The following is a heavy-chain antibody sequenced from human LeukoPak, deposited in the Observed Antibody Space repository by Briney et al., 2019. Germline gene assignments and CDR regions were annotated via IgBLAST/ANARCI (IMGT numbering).Heavy chain of an antibody. CDR1: GGTFSSYA. D-gene: IGHD5-24*01. V-gene: IGHV1-69*05. CDR3: ARDRGVGRRLQFGCFDY. Sequence: SVKVSCKASGGTFSSYAISWVRQAPGQGLEWMGRIIPIFGTANYAQKFQGRATITTDESTSTAYMELSSLRSEDTAVYYCARDRGVGRRLQFGCFDYWGQGTLVTVSS. J-gene: IGHJ4*02. CDR2: IIPIFGTA.